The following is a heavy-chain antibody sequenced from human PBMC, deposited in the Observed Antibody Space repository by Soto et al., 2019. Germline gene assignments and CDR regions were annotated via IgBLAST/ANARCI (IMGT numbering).Heavy chain of an antibody. CDR2: IYPGDYDT. V-gene: IGHV5-51*01. CDR1: GYDFSTYW. J-gene: IGHJ4*01. Sequence: GESLKISCKGSGYDFSTYWIAWVRQMSGKGLEYVGIIYPGDYDTRYSPSFKGLVTISVDRSIKTAYLQWGSLKSSDTAMYYCVRGLTSTSHPRHFDLWGPGTLVNVSS. CDR3: VRGLTSTSHPRHFDL.